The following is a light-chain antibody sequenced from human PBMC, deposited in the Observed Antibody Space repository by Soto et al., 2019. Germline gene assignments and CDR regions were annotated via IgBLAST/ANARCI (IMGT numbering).Light chain of an antibody. J-gene: IGKJ5*01. CDR3: QQYDNLLPIT. CDR1: QDIAKN. V-gene: IGKV1-33*01. CDR2: DAS. Sequence: IQMTQSPSSLSASVGDRVTITCQASQDIAKNLNWYQQKQGKAPKLLIYDASNLQTGVPSRFSGSGSATHFSFTLSSLQSEDIATYYCQQYDNLLPITFGQGTRLEIK.